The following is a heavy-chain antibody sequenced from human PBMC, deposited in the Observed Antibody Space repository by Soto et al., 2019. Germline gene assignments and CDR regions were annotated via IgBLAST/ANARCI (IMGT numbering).Heavy chain of an antibody. CDR1: GGSISGADYY. Sequence: SETLSLTCTVSGGSISGADYYWSWIRQHPGKGLEWIGYIFYSGTSYYNYNSSLKSRLFMSLDPSKNNFFLKLTSVTAADTAVYYCARTRGASFFDFWGPGTLVTVSS. J-gene: IGHJ4*02. D-gene: IGHD1-26*01. CDR3: ARTRGASFFDF. V-gene: IGHV4-31*03. CDR2: IFYSGTS.